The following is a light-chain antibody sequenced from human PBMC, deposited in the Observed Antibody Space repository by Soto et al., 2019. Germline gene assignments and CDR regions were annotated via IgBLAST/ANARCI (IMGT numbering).Light chain of an antibody. CDR2: DVT. CDR1: NSDVGAYDY. Sequence: QSVLTQPRSVSGSPGQSVIISCTGTNSDVGAYDYVSWYQQHPGQAPKLIIYDVTKRPSGVPDRFSASKSGNTASLTISGLQAEDEADYYCCSYAGSNTGVFGGGTKLTVL. J-gene: IGLJ3*02. CDR3: CSYAGSNTGV. V-gene: IGLV2-11*01.